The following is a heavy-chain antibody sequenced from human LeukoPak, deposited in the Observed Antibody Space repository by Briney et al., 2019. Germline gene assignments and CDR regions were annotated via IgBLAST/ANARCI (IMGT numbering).Heavy chain of an antibody. CDR3: AREFSKSSGYYDNIPYYFDY. CDR1: GYTFTGYY. V-gene: IGHV1-2*02. J-gene: IGHJ4*02. D-gene: IGHD3-22*01. Sequence: ASVKVSCKASGYTFTGYYIHWVRQAPGQGLDWMGWINPNSGGTNYAQKFQGRVTMTRDTSISTAYMELSRLRSDDTAMYYCAREFSKSSGYYDNIPYYFDYWGQGTLVTVSS. CDR2: INPNSGGT.